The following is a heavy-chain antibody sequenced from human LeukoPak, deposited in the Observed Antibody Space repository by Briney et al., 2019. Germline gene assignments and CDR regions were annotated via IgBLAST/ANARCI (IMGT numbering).Heavy chain of an antibody. Sequence: GGSLRLSCAASGFIFSDYTMNWVRQAPGKGLEWISSFSGPTGYIFYADSVKGRFTISRDNAKDSLNLQMNSLRADDTAVYYCVRDQGYSGYAYFDYWGQGILVTVSS. J-gene: IGHJ4*02. CDR2: FSGPTGYI. CDR1: GFIFSDYT. D-gene: IGHD5-12*01. V-gene: IGHV3-21*01. CDR3: VRDQGYSGYAYFDY.